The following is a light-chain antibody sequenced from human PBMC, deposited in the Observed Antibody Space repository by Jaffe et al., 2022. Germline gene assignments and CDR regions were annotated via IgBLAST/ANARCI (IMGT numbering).Light chain of an antibody. Sequence: EIVLTQSPGTLSLSPGERATLSCRASQSVSSNYLAWYQQKPGQAPRLLIYGASSRATGIPDRFSGSGSGTDFTLTISRLEPEDFAVYYCQHCGSSPPWTFGQGTKVEIK. J-gene: IGKJ1*01. CDR1: QSVSSNY. CDR3: QHCGSSPPWT. CDR2: GAS. V-gene: IGKV3-20*01.